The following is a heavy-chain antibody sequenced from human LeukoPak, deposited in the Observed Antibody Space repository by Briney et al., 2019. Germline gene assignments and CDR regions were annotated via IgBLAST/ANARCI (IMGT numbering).Heavy chain of an antibody. V-gene: IGHV4-59*08. CDR3: ARHTLLCGVHDAFDI. CDR1: GNSISSYY. CDR2: ISYPGST. D-gene: IGHD2-21*01. J-gene: IGHJ3*02. Sequence: SETLSLTCTVSGNSISSYYWNWIRQPPGKGLEWIGYISYPGSTNYNPSLKSRVTISVDTSKNQFSLKLTSVTAADTAVYYCARHTLLCGVHDAFDIWGQGTMVTVSS.